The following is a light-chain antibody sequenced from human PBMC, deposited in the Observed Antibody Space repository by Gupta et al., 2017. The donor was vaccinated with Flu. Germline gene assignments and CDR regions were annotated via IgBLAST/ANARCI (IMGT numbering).Light chain of an antibody. Sequence: VTMSCSGSSSNIGSKYVNWYQQVPGQAPKLIIYGIKQRPSGVPDRFSGSKSGTSASLAISGLQSEDEAEYYCAAWDASMNGLGVFGTGTTLTVL. CDR1: SSNIGSKY. CDR2: GIK. V-gene: IGLV1-44*01. J-gene: IGLJ2*01. CDR3: AAWDASMNGLGV.